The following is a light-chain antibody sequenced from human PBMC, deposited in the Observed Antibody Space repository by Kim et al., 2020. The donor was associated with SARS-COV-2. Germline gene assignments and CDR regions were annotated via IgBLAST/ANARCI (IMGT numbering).Light chain of an antibody. CDR2: RNN. J-gene: IGLJ2*01. Sequence: GRRLNISCSGSRPNTGSNYVYWYQQLPGTAPKLLIYRNNQRPSGVPDRFSGYKSGTSASLAISGLRSEDEADYYCAAWDDSLSGPVFGGGTQLTVL. CDR1: RPNTGSNY. V-gene: IGLV1-47*01. CDR3: AAWDDSLSGPV.